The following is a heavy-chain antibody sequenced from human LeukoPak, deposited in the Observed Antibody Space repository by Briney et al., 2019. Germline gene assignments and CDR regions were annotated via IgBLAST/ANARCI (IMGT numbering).Heavy chain of an antibody. V-gene: IGHV2-5*01. J-gene: IGHJ4*02. CDR1: GFSLATTRLG. Sequence: SGPTLVNPTQTLTLTCTFFGFSLATTRLGVDWIRQPPGKALEWLAIIYCNDNKRYTPSLRSRITVTKDTSKTQVFLTMTKMDAVDTATYYCAHGYGDYDPYFDYWGQGTLVTVSS. D-gene: IGHD4-17*01. CDR2: IYCNDNK. CDR3: AHGYGDYDPYFDY.